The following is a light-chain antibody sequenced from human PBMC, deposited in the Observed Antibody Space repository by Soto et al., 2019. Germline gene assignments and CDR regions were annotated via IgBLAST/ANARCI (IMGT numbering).Light chain of an antibody. CDR3: SSYAGSNNVV. Sequence: QSVLTQPPSASGSPGQSVTISCTGTSSDVGGYNYVSWYHQHPGKAPKLILYEVSKRPSGVPDRFSGSKSGNTASLTVSGLQAEDEADYYCSSYAGSNNVVFGGGTKVTVL. CDR1: SSDVGGYNY. CDR2: EVS. V-gene: IGLV2-8*01. J-gene: IGLJ2*01.